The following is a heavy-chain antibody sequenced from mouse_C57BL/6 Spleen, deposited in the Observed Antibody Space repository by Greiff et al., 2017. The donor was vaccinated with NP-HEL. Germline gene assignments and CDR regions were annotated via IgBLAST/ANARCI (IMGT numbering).Heavy chain of an antibody. V-gene: IGHV1-15*01. CDR1: GYTFTDYE. CDR3: TRVYGSSHYYAMDY. Sequence: QVQLQQSGAELVRPGASVTLSCKASGYTFTDYEMHWVKQTPAHGLEWIGAIDPETGGTAYNQKFKGKAILTADKSSSTAYMELRSLTSEDSAVYYCTRVYGSSHYYAMDYWGQGTSVTVSS. D-gene: IGHD1-1*01. CDR2: IDPETGGT. J-gene: IGHJ4*01.